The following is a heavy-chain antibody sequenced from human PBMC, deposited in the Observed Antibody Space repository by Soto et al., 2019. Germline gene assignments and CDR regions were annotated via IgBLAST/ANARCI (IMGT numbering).Heavy chain of an antibody. CDR2: INPNSGGT. CDR3: ARDHLRVGATAFDI. CDR1: GYTFTGYY. J-gene: IGHJ3*02. V-gene: IGHV1-2*02. Sequence: QVQLVQSGAEVKKPGASVKVSCKASGYTFTGYYMHWVRQAPGQGLEWMGWINPNSGGTNYAQKFQGRVTRTRDTSISTAYMELSRVRSDDTAVYYCARDHLRVGATAFDIWGQGTMVTVSS. D-gene: IGHD1-26*01.